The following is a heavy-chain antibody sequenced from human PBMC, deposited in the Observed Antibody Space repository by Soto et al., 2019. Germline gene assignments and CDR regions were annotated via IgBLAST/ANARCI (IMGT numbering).Heavy chain of an antibody. CDR2: VSYGDSNY. V-gene: IGHV3-30-3*01. J-gene: IGHJ6*03. CDR1: GFTFRAYA. CDR3: ARERVVVVPAAMKRYYYYYMDV. D-gene: IGHD2-2*01. Sequence: WGSLRLSCAASGFTFRAYALHWVRQAPGTGLEWVATVSYGDSNYYYADSVKGRFTISRDNAKNSLYLQMNSLRAEDTAVYYCARERVVVVPAAMKRYYYYYMDVWGKGTTVTVSS.